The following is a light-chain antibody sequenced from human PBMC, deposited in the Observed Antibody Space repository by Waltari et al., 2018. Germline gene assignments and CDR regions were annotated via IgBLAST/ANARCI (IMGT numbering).Light chain of an antibody. V-gene: IGLV2-14*01. Sequence: QSALTQPASVSGSPGQSVSISCTGTSNDVGGYGYVSWYQQFPGKTPKLMIYDVPYRPSGVSSRFSGSKSGNTASLTISGLQAEDEAVYYCSSHTSTVPHVFGTGTKVTVV. CDR1: SNDVGGYGY. J-gene: IGLJ1*01. CDR3: SSHTSTVPHV. CDR2: DVP.